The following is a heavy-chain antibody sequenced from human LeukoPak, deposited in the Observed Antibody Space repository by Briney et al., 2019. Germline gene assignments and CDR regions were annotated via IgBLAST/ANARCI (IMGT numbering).Heavy chain of an antibody. CDR2: ISYDGSNK. CDR3: TTSQGRFGELYDGFDM. J-gene: IGHJ3*02. V-gene: IGHV3-30*03. CDR1: GFTFSSYG. D-gene: IGHD3-10*01. Sequence: GGSLRLSCAASGFTFSSYGMHWVRQAPGKGLEWVAVISYDGSNKKYADSVKGRFTISRDNSKNTLYLQMNSLRAEDTAVYYCTTSQGRFGELYDGFDMWGQGTMVTVSS.